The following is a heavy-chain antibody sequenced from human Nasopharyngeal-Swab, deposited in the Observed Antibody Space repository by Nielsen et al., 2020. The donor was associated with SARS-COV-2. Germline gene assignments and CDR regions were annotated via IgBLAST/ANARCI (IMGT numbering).Heavy chain of an antibody. J-gene: IGHJ4*02. CDR1: GFTFSSCW. CDR3: ARVVCSGGSCYQNRYYFDY. V-gene: IGHV3-74*01. Sequence: GGSLRLSCAASGFTFSSCWMHWVRQAPGKGLVWVSRINSDGSSTSYADSVKGRFTISRDNAKNTLYLQMNSLRAEDTAVYYCARVVCSGGSCYQNRYYFDYWGQGTLVTVSS. D-gene: IGHD2-15*01. CDR2: INSDGSST.